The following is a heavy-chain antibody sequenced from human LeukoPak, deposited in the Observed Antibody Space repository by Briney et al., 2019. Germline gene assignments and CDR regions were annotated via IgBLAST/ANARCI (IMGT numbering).Heavy chain of an antibody. CDR1: GYTFTSYD. CDR2: MNPNSGNT. J-gene: IGHJ3*02. Sequence: GESLKISCKGSGYTFTSYDINWVRQATGQGLEWMGWMNPNSGNTGYAQKFQGRVTMTRNTSISTAYMELSSLRSEDTAVYYCARDYGGNAFDIWGQGTMVTVSS. D-gene: IGHD4-23*01. CDR3: ARDYGGNAFDI. V-gene: IGHV1-8*01.